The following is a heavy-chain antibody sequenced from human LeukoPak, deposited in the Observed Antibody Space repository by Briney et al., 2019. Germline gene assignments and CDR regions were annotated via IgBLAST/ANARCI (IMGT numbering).Heavy chain of an antibody. V-gene: IGHV4-4*07. CDR3: ARDGGYDKGGPYYFDY. CDR1: GGSISSYY. Sequence: SETLSLTCTVSGGSISSYYWSWIRQSAGKGLEWIGRIYTSGSTNYNPSLKSRVTMSVDTSKNQFSLKLSSVTAADTAVYYCARDGGYDKGGPYYFDYWGQGTLVTVSS. D-gene: IGHD5-12*01. CDR2: IYTSGST. J-gene: IGHJ4*02.